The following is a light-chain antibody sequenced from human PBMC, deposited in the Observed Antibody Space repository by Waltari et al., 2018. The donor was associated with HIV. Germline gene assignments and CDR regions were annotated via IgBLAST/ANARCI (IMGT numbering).Light chain of an antibody. CDR3: QSYDSSLSVV. CDR2: GNS. J-gene: IGLJ2*01. Sequence: QSVLTQPPSVSGAPGQRVTISCTGSSSNIRAGYDVPWYQQLPGTAPKLLIYGNSNRPSGVPDRFSGSKSGTSASLAITGLQAEDEADYYCQSYDSSLSVVFGGGTKLTVL. CDR1: SSNIRAGYD. V-gene: IGLV1-40*01.